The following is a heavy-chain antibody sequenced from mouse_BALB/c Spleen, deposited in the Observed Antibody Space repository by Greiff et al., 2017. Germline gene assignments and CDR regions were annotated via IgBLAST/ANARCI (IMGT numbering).Heavy chain of an antibody. J-gene: IGHJ3*01. CDR2: ISTYYGDA. CDR3: ARSGTTASWFAY. D-gene: IGHD1-2*01. CDR1: GYTFTDYA. Sequence: VQLQESGAELVRPGVSVKISCKGSGYTFTDYAMHWVKQSHAKSLEWIGVISTYYGDASYNQKFKGKATMTVDKSSSTAYMELARLTSEDSAIYYCARSGTTASWFAYWGQGTLVTVSA. V-gene: IGHV1S137*01.